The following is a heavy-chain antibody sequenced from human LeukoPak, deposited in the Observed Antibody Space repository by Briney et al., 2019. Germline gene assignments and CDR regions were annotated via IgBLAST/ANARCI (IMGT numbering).Heavy chain of an antibody. CDR3: AKYGSGTYYNGLF. J-gene: IGHJ4*02. Sequence: GGSLRLSCAASGFTFSSYAMTWIRQAPGKGLQWVSTISVSGENTYYADSVKGRFTISRDIAKSTLYLQMNSLRDEDTAIYYCAKYGSGTYYNGLFWGQGTLVTVSS. V-gene: IGHV3-23*01. D-gene: IGHD3-10*01. CDR1: GFTFSSYA. CDR2: ISVSGENT.